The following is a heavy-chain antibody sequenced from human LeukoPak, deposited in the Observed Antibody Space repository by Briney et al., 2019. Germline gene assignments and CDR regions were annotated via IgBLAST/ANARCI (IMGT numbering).Heavy chain of an antibody. D-gene: IGHD3-22*01. J-gene: IGHJ4*02. CDR2: IKRDGSEK. Sequence: PGGSLRLSCAASGFTFNTYWMSWVHQAPGKGLEWVATIKRDGSEKYYVDPVKGRFTISRDNAKNALYLQMNSLRAEDTAVYYCARAPSGYYPEDYWGQGTLVTVSS. CDR1: GFTFNTYW. CDR3: ARAPSGYYPEDY. V-gene: IGHV3-7*01.